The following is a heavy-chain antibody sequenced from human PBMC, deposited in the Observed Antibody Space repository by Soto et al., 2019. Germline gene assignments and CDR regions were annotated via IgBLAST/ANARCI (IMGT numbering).Heavy chain of an antibody. J-gene: IGHJ6*02. V-gene: IGHV4-34*01. Sequence: SETLSLTCAVYGGSFSGYYWSWIRQPPGKGLEWIGEINHSGSTNYNLSLKSRVTISVDTSKNQFSLKLSSVTAADTAVYYCARGSRGWRYYYYGMDVWGQGTTVTVSS. D-gene: IGHD6-19*01. CDR1: GGSFSGYY. CDR3: ARGSRGWRYYYYGMDV. CDR2: INHSGST.